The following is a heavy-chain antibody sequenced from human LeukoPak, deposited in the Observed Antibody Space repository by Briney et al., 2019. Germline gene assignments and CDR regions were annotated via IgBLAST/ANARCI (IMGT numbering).Heavy chain of an antibody. CDR2: IYYSGST. CDR3: ARVGTYGSGSYLSWLDY. D-gene: IGHD3-10*01. Sequence: PSETLSLTCTVSGGXISSYYCSWIRQPPGKGLEWLGYIYYSGSTNYNPSLKSRVTISVDTSKNQFSLKLSSVTAADTAVYYCARVGTYGSGSYLSWLDYWGQGTLVTVSS. V-gene: IGHV4-59*01. CDR1: GGXISSYY. J-gene: IGHJ4*02.